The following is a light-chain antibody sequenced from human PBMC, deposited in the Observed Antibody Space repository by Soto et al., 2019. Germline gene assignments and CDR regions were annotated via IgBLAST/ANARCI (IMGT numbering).Light chain of an antibody. J-gene: IGLJ2*01. CDR3: AAWDDGLNALV. CDR1: SSNIGSNT. CDR2: SNS. Sequence: QSVLTQPPSASGTPGQTVIISCSGSSSNIGSNTVNWYQQLPGTAPKLLIFSNSQRPSGVPDRFSGSRSGTSASLPITGVQSEDEAHYYCAAWDDGLNALVVGGGTKLTVL. V-gene: IGLV1-44*01.